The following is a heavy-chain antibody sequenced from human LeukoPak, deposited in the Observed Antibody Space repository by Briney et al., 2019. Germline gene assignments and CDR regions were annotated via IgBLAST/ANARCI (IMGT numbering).Heavy chain of an antibody. D-gene: IGHD1-7*01. V-gene: IGHV4-39*01. J-gene: IGHJ3*02. Sequence: PSETLSLTCTVSGGSISSSSYYWGWIRQPPGKGLEWIGSVYYSVSIYYNPSLKSRVTISVDTSKNQFSLKLSSVTAADTAVYYCARKARVNITGTTRDAFDIWGQGTMVTVSS. CDR1: GGSISSSSYY. CDR2: VYYSVSI. CDR3: ARKARVNITGTTRDAFDI.